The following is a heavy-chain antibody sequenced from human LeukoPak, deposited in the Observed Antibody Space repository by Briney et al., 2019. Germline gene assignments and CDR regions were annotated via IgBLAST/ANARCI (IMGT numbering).Heavy chain of an antibody. Sequence: SETLSLTCTVSGGSISSYYWRWIRQPPGKGLEWIGYIYTSGSTNYNPSLTSRVSISVATSKNQFSLNLSSVTAADTAVYYCARLSSGSLFDYRGQGTLVTVSS. V-gene: IGHV4-4*09. CDR1: GGSISSYY. CDR3: ARLSSGSLFDY. CDR2: IYTSGST. D-gene: IGHD1-26*01. J-gene: IGHJ4*02.